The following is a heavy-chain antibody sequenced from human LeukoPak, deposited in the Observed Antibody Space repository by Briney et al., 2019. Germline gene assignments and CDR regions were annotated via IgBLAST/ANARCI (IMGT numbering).Heavy chain of an antibody. CDR2: ISGSGGST. CDR3: ARLQSSGYYPSPHFDY. D-gene: IGHD3-22*01. CDR1: GFTFSSYA. J-gene: IGHJ4*02. Sequence: PGGSLRLSCAASGFTFSSYAMSWVRQAPGKGLEWVSAISGSGGSTYYADSVKGRFTISRDNSKNTLYLQMNSLRAEDTAVYYCARLQSSGYYPSPHFDYWGQGTLVTVSS. V-gene: IGHV3-23*01.